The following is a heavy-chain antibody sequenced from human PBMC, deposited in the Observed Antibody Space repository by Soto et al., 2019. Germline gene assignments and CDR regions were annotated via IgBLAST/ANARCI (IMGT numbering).Heavy chain of an antibody. J-gene: IGHJ3*02. CDR3: SRDHITMVRGVCGAFDI. D-gene: IGHD3-10*01. Sequence: GGSLRLSCAASGFTFSSYAMHWVRQDPGKGLEWVAVISYDGSNKYYADSVTCRFTISRDKSKNTLYLQMNTLRDEDTAVYYCSRDHITMVRGVCGAFDIWGQGTMVTVSS. V-gene: IGHV3-30*04. CDR1: GFTFSSYA. CDR2: ISYDGSNK.